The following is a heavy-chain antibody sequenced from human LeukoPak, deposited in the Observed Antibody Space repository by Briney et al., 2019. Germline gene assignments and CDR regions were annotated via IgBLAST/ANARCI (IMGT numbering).Heavy chain of an antibody. V-gene: IGHV3-21*01. Sequence: PGGSLRLSCAASGFNFSNHNMNWVRQAPGKGLEWVSSISSRSSYIYYADSLKGRFTISRDNAKNSVYLQMNSLRAEDTAVYYCVSYFGFDYWGQGTLVTASS. CDR1: GFNFSNHN. D-gene: IGHD3-10*01. J-gene: IGHJ4*02. CDR2: ISSRSSYI. CDR3: VSYFGFDY.